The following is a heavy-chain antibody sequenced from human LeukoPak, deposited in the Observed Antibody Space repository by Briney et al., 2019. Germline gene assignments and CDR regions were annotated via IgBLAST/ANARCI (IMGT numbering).Heavy chain of an antibody. CDR2: IDWDDDK. J-gene: IGHJ4*02. D-gene: IGHD6-19*01. Sequence: RESGPALVKPTQTLTLTCTFSGLSLSTRGMCVSWIRQPPGKALEWLSRIDWDDDKYYSTSLKTRLTISKDTSKNQVVLTMTNMDPVDTATYYCARSGYSSGWYVRPLDYWGQGTLVTVSS. V-gene: IGHV2-70*11. CDR1: GLSLSTRGMC. CDR3: ARSGYSSGWYVRPLDY.